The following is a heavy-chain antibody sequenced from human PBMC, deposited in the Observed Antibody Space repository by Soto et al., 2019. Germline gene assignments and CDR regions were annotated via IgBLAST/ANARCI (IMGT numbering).Heavy chain of an antibody. D-gene: IGHD3-22*01. CDR1: GGSFSGYY. Sequence: PEETLSLTCAVYGGSFSGYYWSWIRQPPGKGLEWIGEINHSGSTNYNPSLKSRVTISVDTSKNQFSLKLSSVTAADTAVYYCARTPYYYDSSGYYRPFDYWGQGTLVTVSS. J-gene: IGHJ4*02. CDR3: ARTPYYYDSSGYYRPFDY. V-gene: IGHV4-34*01. CDR2: INHSGST.